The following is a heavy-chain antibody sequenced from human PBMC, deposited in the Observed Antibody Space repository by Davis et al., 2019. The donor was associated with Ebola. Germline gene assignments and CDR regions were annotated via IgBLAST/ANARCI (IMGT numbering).Heavy chain of an antibody. CDR3: ARGRTIFGVVIRHYYGMDV. Sequence: GESLKISCAASGFTFSDYYMSWIRQAPGKGLEWVSYISSSGSTIYYADPVKGRFTISRDNAKNSLYLQMNSLRAEDTAVYYCARGRTIFGVVIRHYYGMDVWGQGTTVTVSS. V-gene: IGHV3-11*01. CDR1: GFTFSDYY. D-gene: IGHD3-3*01. CDR2: ISSSGSTI. J-gene: IGHJ6*02.